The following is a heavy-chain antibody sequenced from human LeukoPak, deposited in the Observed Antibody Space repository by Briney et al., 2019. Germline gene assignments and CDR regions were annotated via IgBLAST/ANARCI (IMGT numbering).Heavy chain of an antibody. V-gene: IGHV3-11*05. CDR2: ISTSGSYT. CDR1: GFIFSDHY. D-gene: IGHD5-12*01. CDR3: AKEGYSGYYAFDI. Sequence: PGGSLRLSCAASGFIFSDHYMSWIRQAPGKGLEWVSYISTSGSYTNYADSMKGRFTISRDNAKNSLYLQMNSLRADDTAMYYCAKEGYSGYYAFDIWGQGTMVTVSS. J-gene: IGHJ3*02.